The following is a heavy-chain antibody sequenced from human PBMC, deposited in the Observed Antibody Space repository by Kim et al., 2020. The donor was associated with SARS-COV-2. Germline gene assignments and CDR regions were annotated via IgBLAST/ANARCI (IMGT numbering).Heavy chain of an antibody. CDR2: INHSGST. V-gene: IGHV4-34*01. Sequence: SETLSLTCAVYGGSFSGYYWSWIRQPPGKGLEWIGEINHSGSTNYNPSLKSRVTISVDTSKNQFSLKLSSVTAADTAVYYCARGPKEYYYDSSGYSSMYAFDIWGQGTMVTVSS. CDR1: GGSFSGYY. J-gene: IGHJ3*02. D-gene: IGHD3-22*01. CDR3: ARGPKEYYYDSSGYSSMYAFDI.